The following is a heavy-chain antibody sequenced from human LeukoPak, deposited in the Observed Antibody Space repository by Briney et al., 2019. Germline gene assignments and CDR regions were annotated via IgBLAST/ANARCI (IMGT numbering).Heavy chain of an antibody. CDR2: IYSGGST. CDR3: ARENIVVVPAAIGDWFDP. CDR1: GFTVSSNY. Sequence: GGSLRLSCAASGFTVSSNYMSWVRQAPGKGLEWVSVIYSGGSTYYADSVKGRFTISRDNSKNTLYLQMNSLRAEDTAVYYCARENIVVVPAAIGDWFDPWGQGTLVTVSS. D-gene: IGHD2-2*02. V-gene: IGHV3-53*01. J-gene: IGHJ5*02.